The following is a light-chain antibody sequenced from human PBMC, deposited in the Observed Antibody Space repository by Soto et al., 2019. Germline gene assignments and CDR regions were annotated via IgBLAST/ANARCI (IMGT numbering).Light chain of an antibody. CDR2: GAS. Sequence: EIVMTQSPATLSVSPGERATLTCRASQSVGSNLAWYQQKPGHAPRLLMYGASTRATGIPARFSGSGSGTEFTLTISSLQSEDFAVYYCPQYNNWPLTFGGGTKVEIK. CDR3: PQYNNWPLT. V-gene: IGKV3D-15*01. CDR1: QSVGSN. J-gene: IGKJ4*01.